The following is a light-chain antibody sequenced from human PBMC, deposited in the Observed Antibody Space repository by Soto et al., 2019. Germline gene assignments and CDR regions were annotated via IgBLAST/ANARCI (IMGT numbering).Light chain of an antibody. CDR3: QQYGTSPFT. V-gene: IGKV3-20*01. Sequence: EIVLTQPPGTLSLSPGERATLSCRASQTVSNNYLAWYQQKPGQAPRLLIYGASSRATGIPDRFSGSGSGTDFTLTISILEPEDFAMYYCQQYGTSPFTFGPGTKVDI. CDR1: QTVSNNY. J-gene: IGKJ3*01. CDR2: GAS.